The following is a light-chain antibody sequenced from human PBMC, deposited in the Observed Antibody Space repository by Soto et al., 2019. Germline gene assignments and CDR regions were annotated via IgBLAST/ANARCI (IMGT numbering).Light chain of an antibody. CDR3: QSYDSSLSGVV. CDR1: SSNIGAGYD. V-gene: IGLV1-40*01. CDR2: GNN. J-gene: IGLJ1*01. Sequence: QSVLTQPPSVSGAPGQRVTISCTGSSSNIGAGYDVHWYQQLPGTAPKLLIYGNNNRPSGVPDRFSGSKSGTSASLAITGLRAEDEADYYCQSYDSSLSGVVFGTGTKLTVL.